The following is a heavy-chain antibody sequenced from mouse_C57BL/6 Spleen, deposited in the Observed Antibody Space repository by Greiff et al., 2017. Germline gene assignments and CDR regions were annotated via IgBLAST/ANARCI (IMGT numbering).Heavy chain of an antibody. V-gene: IGHV1-61*01. CDR2: IYPSDSET. Sequence: QVQLQQPGAELVRPGSSVKLSCKASGYTFTSYWMDWVKQRPGQGLEWIGNIYPSDSETHYNQKFKDKATLTVDNSSSTAYMQLSSLTSEDAAVYYCARWGYGSSFWYFDVWGTGTTVTVSS. CDR3: ARWGYGSSFWYFDV. J-gene: IGHJ1*03. D-gene: IGHD1-1*01. CDR1: GYTFTSYW.